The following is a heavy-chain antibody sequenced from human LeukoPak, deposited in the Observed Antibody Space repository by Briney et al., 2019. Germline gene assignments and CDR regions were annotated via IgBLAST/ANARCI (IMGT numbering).Heavy chain of an antibody. J-gene: IGHJ1*01. CDR3: ARDGVGSSWFEYFQH. CDR1: GFTFSSYE. CDR2: ISSSGSTI. V-gene: IGHV3-48*03. Sequence: PGGSLRLSCAASGFTFSSYEMNWVRQAPGKGLEWVSYISSSGSTIYYADSVKGRFTISRDNAKNSLYLQMSSLRAEDTAVYYCARDGVGSSWFEYFQHWGQGTLVTVSS. D-gene: IGHD6-13*01.